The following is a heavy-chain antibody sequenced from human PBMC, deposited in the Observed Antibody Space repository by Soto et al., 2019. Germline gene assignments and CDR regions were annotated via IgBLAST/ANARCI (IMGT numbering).Heavy chain of an antibody. J-gene: IGHJ5*02. D-gene: IGHD5-18*01. CDR3: AIERGGYSYGYPWFDP. CDR2: IIPIFGTA. V-gene: IGHV1-69*13. Sequence: SVKVSCKASGGTFSNYAVSWARQAPGQGLEWMGGIIPIFGTANYAQKFQGRVTITADESTSTAYVVLSSLRSDDTAVYYCAIERGGYSYGYPWFDPWGQGTLVTVSS. CDR1: GGTFSNYA.